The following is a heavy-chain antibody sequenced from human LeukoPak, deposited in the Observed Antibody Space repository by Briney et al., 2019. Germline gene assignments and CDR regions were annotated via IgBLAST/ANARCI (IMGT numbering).Heavy chain of an antibody. CDR2: ISSSSSYI. J-gene: IGHJ6*04. V-gene: IGHV3-21*01. Sequence: GGPLRLSCAASGFTFSSYSMNWVRQAPGKGLEWVSSISSSSSYIYYADSVKGRFTISRDNAKNSLYLQMNSLRAEDTAVYYCASSRDQLLSEKDVWGKGTTVTVSS. CDR3: ASSRDQLLSEKDV. D-gene: IGHD2-2*01. CDR1: GFTFSSYS.